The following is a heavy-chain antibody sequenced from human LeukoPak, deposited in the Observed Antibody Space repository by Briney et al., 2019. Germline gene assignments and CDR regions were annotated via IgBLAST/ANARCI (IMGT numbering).Heavy chain of an antibody. J-gene: IGHJ4*02. Sequence: GGSLRLSCAASAFTFSIYEMNWVRQAPGKGREWVSYISGSGNTIYYADSVRGRFTISRDNAKNSLYLQMNSLRAEDTAVYYCARRLTDYWGQGNLVTVSS. CDR1: AFTFSIYE. CDR3: ARRLTDY. CDR2: ISGSGNTI. V-gene: IGHV3-48*03.